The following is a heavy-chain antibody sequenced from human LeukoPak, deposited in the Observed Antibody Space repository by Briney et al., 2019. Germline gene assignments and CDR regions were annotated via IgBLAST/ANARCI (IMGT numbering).Heavy chain of an antibody. V-gene: IGHV4-39*02. D-gene: IGHD3-9*01. J-gene: IGHJ4*02. CDR3: ARRGDILTDYAFDY. Sequence: SETLSLTCSVSGGSTNSNSHHWDWIRQAPGKGLEWIGNIYYSGTTPYNPSLKSRVTISVDTSKNHFSLTLSSVTAADTAVYYCARRGDILTDYAFDYWGQGTLVSVSS. CDR1: GGSTNSNSHH. CDR2: IYYSGTT.